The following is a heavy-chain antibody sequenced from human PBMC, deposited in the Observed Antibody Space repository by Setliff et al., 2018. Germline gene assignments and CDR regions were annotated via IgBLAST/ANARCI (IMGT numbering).Heavy chain of an antibody. CDR1: GDSMSSYY. V-gene: IGHV4-59*01. CDR3: ARQPSSGSYYNPRPYYFDF. D-gene: IGHD3-10*01. CDR2: VHYSGDS. Sequence: LSLTCTVSGDSMSSYYWSWIRQSPGKGLEWIGYVHYSGDSNYNPSLKSRVTMSVDTSKDQFSLNLRSVTAADTAVYYCARQPSSGSYYNPRPYYFDFWGQGTLVTVS. J-gene: IGHJ4*02.